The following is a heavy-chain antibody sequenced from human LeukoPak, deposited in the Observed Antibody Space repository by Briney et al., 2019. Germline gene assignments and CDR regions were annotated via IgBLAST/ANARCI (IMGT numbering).Heavy chain of an antibody. V-gene: IGHV4-39*01. CDR3: ARHVGNNWNYFDAFDI. D-gene: IGHD1-7*01. Sequence: SETLSLTCTVSGGSISSSSYYWGWIRQPPGKGLEWIGSIYYSGSTYYNPSLKSRVTISVDTSKNQFSLKLSSVTAADTAVYYCARHVGNNWNYFDAFDIWGQGTMVTVSS. J-gene: IGHJ3*02. CDR1: GGSISSSSYY. CDR2: IYYSGST.